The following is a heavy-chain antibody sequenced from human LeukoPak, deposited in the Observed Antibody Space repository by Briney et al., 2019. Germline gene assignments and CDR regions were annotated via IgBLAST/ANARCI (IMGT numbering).Heavy chain of an antibody. Sequence: PSETLSLTCTVSGGSISSSSYYWGWIRQPPGKGLEWIGSIYYSGGTFYNPALTSRVTISVDTSKNQFSLKLSSVTAADTAVYYCARWAVITVVGAFDIWGQGTMVTVSS. J-gene: IGHJ3*02. CDR3: ARWAVITVVGAFDI. CDR2: IYYSGGT. V-gene: IGHV4-39*07. CDR1: GGSISSSSYY. D-gene: IGHD4-23*01.